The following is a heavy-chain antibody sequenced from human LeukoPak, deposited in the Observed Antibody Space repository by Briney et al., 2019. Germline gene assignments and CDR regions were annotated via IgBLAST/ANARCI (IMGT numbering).Heavy chain of an antibody. J-gene: IGHJ4*02. CDR1: KYTLKGYC. CDR2: INPNSGGT. D-gene: IGHD4-17*01. V-gene: IGHV1-2*02. CDR3: ASGELTTVTAY. Sequence: PLYSTGNASKYTLKGYCIDFGGQAPGQELEWMGWINPNSGGTNYAQKFQGRVTMTRDTSISTAYMELSRLRSDDTAVYYCASGELTTVTAYWGQGTLVTVSS.